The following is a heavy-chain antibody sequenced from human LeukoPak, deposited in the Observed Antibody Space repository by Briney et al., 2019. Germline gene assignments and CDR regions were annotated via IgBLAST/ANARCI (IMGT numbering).Heavy chain of an antibody. D-gene: IGHD2-15*01. J-gene: IGHJ4*02. CDR3: AAYQNYCSGGSCYLD. CDR1: GYTSTSYY. CDR2: INPSGGST. V-gene: IGHV1-46*01. Sequence: ASVKVSCKASGYTSTSYYMHWVRQAPGQGLEWMGIINPSGGSTSYAQKFQGRVTMTRDTSTSTVYMELSSLRPEDTAVYYCAAYQNYCSGGSCYLDWGQGTLVTVSS.